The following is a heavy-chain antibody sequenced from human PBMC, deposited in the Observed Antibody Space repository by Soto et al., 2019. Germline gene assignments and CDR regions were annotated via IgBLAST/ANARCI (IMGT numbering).Heavy chain of an antibody. CDR3: TRGIALKAAVQGGAPDKYFFDS. D-gene: IGHD6-25*01. Sequence: PSETLSLTCAVYGGSFRGYYWSWIRHPPGKGLEWIGEINHSGSTNYNPSLKSRVTISVDTSKNQFSLKLTSVTAADPAVYYCTRGIALKAAVQGGAPDKYFFDSWGQGILVTVSS. CDR1: GGSFRGYY. J-gene: IGHJ4*02. CDR2: INHSGST. V-gene: IGHV4-34*01.